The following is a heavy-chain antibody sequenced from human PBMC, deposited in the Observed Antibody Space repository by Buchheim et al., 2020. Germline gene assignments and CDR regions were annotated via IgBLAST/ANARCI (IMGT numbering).Heavy chain of an antibody. V-gene: IGHV3-30*04. CDR2: ISYDGSNK. Sequence: QVQLVESGGGVVQPGRSPRLSCAASGFTFSSYAMHWVRQAPGKGLEWVAVISYDGSNKYYADSVKGRFTISRDNSKNTLYLQMNSLRAEDTAVYYCARDPGIAAAGIDYWGQGTL. CDR3: ARDPGIAAAGIDY. CDR1: GFTFSSYA. D-gene: IGHD6-13*01. J-gene: IGHJ4*02.